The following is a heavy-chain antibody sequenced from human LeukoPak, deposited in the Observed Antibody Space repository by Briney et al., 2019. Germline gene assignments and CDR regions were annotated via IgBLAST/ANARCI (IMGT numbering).Heavy chain of an antibody. J-gene: IGHJ6*02. CDR1: GYSFTSYW. CDR2: IYPGDSDT. V-gene: IGHV5-51*01. Sequence: GESLKIPCEGSGYSFTSYWIGWVRQMPGKGLEWMGIIYPGDSDTTYSPSFQGQVTISADKSISTAYLQWSSLKASDTAMYYCARRDGYCSSTSCYADYYYGMDVWGQGTTVTVSS. D-gene: IGHD2-2*01. CDR3: ARRDGYCSSTSCYADYYYGMDV.